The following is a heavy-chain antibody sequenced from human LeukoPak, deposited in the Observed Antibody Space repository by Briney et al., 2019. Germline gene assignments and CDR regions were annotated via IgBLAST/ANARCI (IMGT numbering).Heavy chain of an antibody. CDR2: ITSPVGHI. J-gene: IGHJ4*02. D-gene: IGHD6-19*01. Sequence: GGSLRLSCAASGFKFSTYSMNWVRQAPGKGLEWVASITSPVGHIYYADSLKGRITISRDNAESSLYLQMHSLRADDTAVYYCATDGQSSGWYGFDYWGQGTLVIVSS. CDR1: GFKFSTYS. CDR3: ATDGQSSGWYGFDY. V-gene: IGHV3-21*01.